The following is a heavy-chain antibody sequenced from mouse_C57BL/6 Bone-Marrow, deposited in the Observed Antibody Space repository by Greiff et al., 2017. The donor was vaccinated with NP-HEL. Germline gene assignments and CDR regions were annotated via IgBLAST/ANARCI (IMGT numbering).Heavy chain of an antibody. D-gene: IGHD2-1*01. CDR1: GYTFTSYW. Sequence: VQLQQPGAELVMPGASVKLSCKASGYTFTSYWMHWVKQRPGQGLEWIGEIDPSDSYTNYNQKFKGKSTLTVDKSSSTAYMQLSSLTSKDSAVYYCARGGGNYENYFDYWGQGTTLTVSS. V-gene: IGHV1-69*01. J-gene: IGHJ2*01. CDR3: ARGGGNYENYFDY. CDR2: IDPSDSYT.